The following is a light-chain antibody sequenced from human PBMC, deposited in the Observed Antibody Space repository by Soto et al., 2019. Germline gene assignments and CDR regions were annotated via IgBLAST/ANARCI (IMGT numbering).Light chain of an antibody. CDR2: GAS. Sequence: EIVLTQSPGTLSLSPGDRATLSCRASQSVSSSYLAWYQQKPGQAPRLLIYGASSRATGIPDRFSGSGSGTDSTLTISRLEPEDFAVYYCQQYGSSPRTFGQGTKVDIK. J-gene: IGKJ1*01. CDR1: QSVSSSY. CDR3: QQYGSSPRT. V-gene: IGKV3-20*01.